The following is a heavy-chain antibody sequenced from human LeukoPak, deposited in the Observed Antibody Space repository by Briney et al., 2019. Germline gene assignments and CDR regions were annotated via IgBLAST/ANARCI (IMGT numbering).Heavy chain of an antibody. V-gene: IGHV4-39*07. CDR3: AREILTGFGVPYYYYYYYMDV. CDR1: GGSIDSGSYY. J-gene: IGHJ6*03. CDR2: IYYSGST. Sequence: SETLSLTCTVSGGSIDSGSYYWGWIRQPPGKGLEWIGSIYYSGSTYYNPSLKSRVTISVDTSKNQFSLKLSSVTAAGTAVYYCAREILTGFGVPYYYYYYYMDVWGKGTTVTVSS. D-gene: IGHD1-14*01.